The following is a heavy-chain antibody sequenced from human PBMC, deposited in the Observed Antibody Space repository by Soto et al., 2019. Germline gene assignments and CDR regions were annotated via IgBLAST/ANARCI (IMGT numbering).Heavy chain of an antibody. J-gene: IGHJ6*02. Sequence: VQLLESGGGLVQPGRTLRLSCTASGFTFGDYTMAWFRQAPGGGLEWVSFIRSKAYGGTTEYAASVKGRFTISRDDSKSIAYLQMNRLQSEDTAVYYCARDVASYDYGDFYGMDVWGQGTTVTVSS. D-gene: IGHD4-17*01. CDR2: IRSKAYGGTT. CDR3: ARDVASYDYGDFYGMDV. V-gene: IGHV3-49*03. CDR1: GFTFGDYT.